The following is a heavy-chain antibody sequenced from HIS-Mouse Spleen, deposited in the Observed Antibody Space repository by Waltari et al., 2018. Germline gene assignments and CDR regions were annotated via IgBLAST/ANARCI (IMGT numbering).Heavy chain of an antibody. J-gene: IGHJ2*01. D-gene: IGHD6-13*01. CDR1: GGPISSSRHS. CDR2: IYYSGST. CDR3: AREIPYSSSWYDWYFDL. V-gene: IGHV4-39*07. Sequence: QLQLQESGPGLVKPSETLSLTCTFPGGPISSSRHSWGWPRHPPGKGLEWIGSIYYSGSTYYNPSLKSRVTISVDTSKNQFSLKLSSVTAADTAVYYCAREIPYSSSWYDWYFDLWGRGTLVTVSS.